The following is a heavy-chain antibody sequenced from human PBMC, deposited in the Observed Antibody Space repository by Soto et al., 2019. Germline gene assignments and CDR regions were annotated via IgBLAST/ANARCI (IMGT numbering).Heavy chain of an antibody. V-gene: IGHV1-69*06. Sequence: QVQLVQSGAEVKKPGSSVNVSCKAYGGTFNTFAISWVRQAPGQGLEYLGGIVSILGPAFYAQRFQGRVTITADKSTNTAYLELTSLSSEDTAVYYCASAAKRYFDSWGQGTQVTVSS. CDR3: ASAAKRYFDS. J-gene: IGHJ4*02. CDR2: IVSILGPA. CDR1: GGTFNTFA.